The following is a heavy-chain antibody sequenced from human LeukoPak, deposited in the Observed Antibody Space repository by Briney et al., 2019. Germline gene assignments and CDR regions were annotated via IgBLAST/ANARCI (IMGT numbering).Heavy chain of an antibody. CDR1: RFTFSSYA. CDR3: AKALEYYDILTGYIN. D-gene: IGHD3-9*01. V-gene: IGHV3-23*01. J-gene: IGHJ4*02. CDR2: ISGSGGST. Sequence: PGESLRLSCAASRFTFSSYAMSWVRQAPGKGLEWVSAISGSGGSTYYADSVKGRFTISRDNSKNTLYLQMNSLRAEDTAVYYCAKALEYYDILTGYINWGQGTLVTVSS.